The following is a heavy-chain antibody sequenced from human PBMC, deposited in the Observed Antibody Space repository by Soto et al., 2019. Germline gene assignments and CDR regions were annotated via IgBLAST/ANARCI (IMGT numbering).Heavy chain of an antibody. V-gene: IGHV1-8*01. D-gene: IGHD5-12*01. CDR3: ARVVRSGHDRRGSGHYGMDV. CDR1: GYTFSNYD. J-gene: IGHJ6*02. CDR2: MNPSTGNT. Sequence: QVQLVQSGAEVKKPGASVKVSCKASGYTFSNYDINWVRQATGQGLEWMGWMNPSTGNTGYAQKFQGKVTMTRNMSISTAYMEPSSLRSEDTAKYYCARVVRSGHDRRGSGHYGMDVWGQGTTVTVSS.